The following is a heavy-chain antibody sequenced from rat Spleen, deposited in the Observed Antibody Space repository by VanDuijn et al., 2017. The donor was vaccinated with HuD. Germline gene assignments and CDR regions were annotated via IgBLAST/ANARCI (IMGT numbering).Heavy chain of an antibody. CDR3: AKDMSFNSGYFDS. D-gene: IGHD4-3*01. CDR2: ITPSGNHT. CDR1: GFTFSNYG. J-gene: IGHJ2*01. V-gene: IGHV5-19*01. Sequence: EVQLVESGGGLVQPGGSLKLSCAVSGFTFSNYGMNWVRQGPTKGLEWVASITPSGNHTYYRDSVKGRFTISRDNAKSTLYLQMDSLRSEDTATYYCAKDMSFNSGYFDSWGHGVMVTVSS.